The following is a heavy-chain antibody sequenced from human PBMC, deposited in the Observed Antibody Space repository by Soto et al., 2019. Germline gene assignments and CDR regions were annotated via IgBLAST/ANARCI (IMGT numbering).Heavy chain of an antibody. J-gene: IGHJ4*02. CDR2: IYHSGST. V-gene: IGHV4-4*02. CDR3: ARTSESSWIADY. D-gene: IGHD6-13*01. Sequence: SEALSLTCAVSGGSISSSNCWSFVRQPPGKGLEWIGEIYHSGSTNHNPSLKSRVTISVDKSKNQFSLKLSSVTAADTAVYYCARTSESSWIADYWGQGTLVTVSS. CDR1: GGSISSSNC.